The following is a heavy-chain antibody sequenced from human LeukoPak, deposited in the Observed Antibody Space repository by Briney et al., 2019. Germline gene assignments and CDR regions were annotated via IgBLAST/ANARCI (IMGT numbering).Heavy chain of an antibody. CDR2: IRGSGDGT. J-gene: IGHJ5*02. D-gene: IGHD4-17*01. CDR3: ARDPNGDYIGAFWFDP. CDR1: GFTFSNYA. Sequence: GGSLRLSCAASGFTFSNYAMMWVRQAPGKGLEWVSAIRGSGDGTHYADFVKGRFTISRDNSKNTLFLQMNSLRADDTAIYYCARDPNGDYIGAFWFDPWGQGTLVSVSS. V-gene: IGHV3-23*01.